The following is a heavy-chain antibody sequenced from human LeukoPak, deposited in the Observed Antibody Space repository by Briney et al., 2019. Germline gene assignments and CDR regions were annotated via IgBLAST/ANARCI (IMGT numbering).Heavy chain of an antibody. Sequence: GGSLRLSCAASGFTFTNFWMHWVRQPPGEGLVWVSRINSEGRGTIYADSVKGRFTVSRDNSKNTVYLQMSSLRADDTAVYYCARGGVDHGFDVWGQGTMVTVSS. V-gene: IGHV3-74*01. J-gene: IGHJ3*01. CDR3: ARGGVDHGFDV. D-gene: IGHD3-3*01. CDR2: INSEGRGT. CDR1: GFTFTNFW.